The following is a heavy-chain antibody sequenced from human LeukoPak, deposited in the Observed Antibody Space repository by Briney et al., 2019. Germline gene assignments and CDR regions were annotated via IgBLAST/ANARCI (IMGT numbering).Heavy chain of an antibody. CDR3: AGGGKVVRGVYFDY. J-gene: IGHJ4*02. Sequence: VASVKVSCKASGGTFSSYAISWVRQAPGQGLEWMGGIIPIFGTADYAQKFQGRVTITADESTSTAYMELSSLRSEDTAVYYCAGGGKVVRGVYFDYWGQGTLVTVSS. CDR2: IIPIFGTA. V-gene: IGHV1-69*13. D-gene: IGHD3-10*01. CDR1: GGTFSSYA.